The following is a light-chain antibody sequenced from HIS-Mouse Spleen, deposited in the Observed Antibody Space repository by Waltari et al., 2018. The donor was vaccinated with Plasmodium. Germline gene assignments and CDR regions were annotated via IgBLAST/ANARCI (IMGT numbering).Light chain of an antibody. V-gene: IGLV3-10*01. CDR2: EDS. Sequence: SYELTQPPSVSVSPGQTARITCSGDALPKKSAYRYQQKSGQAPVLVIYEDSKRPAGIPEGFSGSSSGTMATLTISGAQVEDEADYYCYSTDSSGNHRVFGGGTKLTVL. CDR3: YSTDSSGNHRV. J-gene: IGLJ3*02. CDR1: ALPKKS.